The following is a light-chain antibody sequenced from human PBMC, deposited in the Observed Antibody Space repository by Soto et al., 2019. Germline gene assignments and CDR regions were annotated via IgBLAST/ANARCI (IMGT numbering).Light chain of an antibody. CDR2: GAS. J-gene: IGKJ3*01. CDR1: QSVNNNF. CDR3: QQYGTSRFT. V-gene: IGKV3-20*01. Sequence: EIVLTQSPGPLSLSPGERATLSCRASQSVNNNFLAWYQQKPGLAPRLLIFGASLKATGISYRFSGSGSGTDFTLNISSLETEDFAVYYFQQYGTSRFTFGTGTKVPFK.